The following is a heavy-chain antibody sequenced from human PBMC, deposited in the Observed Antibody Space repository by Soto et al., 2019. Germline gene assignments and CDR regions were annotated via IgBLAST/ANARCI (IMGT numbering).Heavy chain of an antibody. J-gene: IGHJ5*02. CDR3: ATAPLRSSGRSKSFNWFDP. V-gene: IGHV3-30*03. D-gene: IGHD1-26*01. CDR1: ACTFSSYR. CDR2: ISYDGSNK. Sequence: PCGSLRRPGAAAACTFSSYRMHLVRQAPGKGLEWVAVISYDGSNKYYADSVKGRFTISRDNSKNTLYLQMNSLRAEDTAVYPCATAPLRSSGRSKSFNWFDPWGQGPLVTVSS.